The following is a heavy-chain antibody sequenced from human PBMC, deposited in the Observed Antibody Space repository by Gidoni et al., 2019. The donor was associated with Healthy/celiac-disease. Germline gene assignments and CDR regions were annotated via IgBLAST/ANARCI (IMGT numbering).Heavy chain of an antibody. D-gene: IGHD3-22*01. V-gene: IGHV3-23*01. CDR3: AKTWPGYYDSSGYYQHFQH. J-gene: IGHJ1*01. Sequence: EVQLLESGGGLVQPGGSLRLSCAASGFTFSSYAMSWVRQAPGKGLEWVSAISGSGGSTYYADSVKGRFTISRDNSKNTLYLQMNSLRAEDTAVYYCAKTWPGYYDSSGYYQHFQHWGQGTLVTVSS. CDR1: GFTFSSYA. CDR2: ISGSGGST.